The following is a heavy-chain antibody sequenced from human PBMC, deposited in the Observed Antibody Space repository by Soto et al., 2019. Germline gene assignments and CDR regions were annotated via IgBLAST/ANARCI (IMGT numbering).Heavy chain of an antibody. CDR1: GFTFSSYG. D-gene: IGHD1-1*01. Sequence: QVQLVESGGGVVQPGRSLRLSCAASGFTFSSYGMHWVRQAPGKGLEWVAVIWYDGSNKYYADSVKGRFTISRDNSKNTLYLQMNRLRAEDTAVYYCARALGALDGQYYYYCYGMDVWGQGTTVTVSS. J-gene: IGHJ6*02. CDR3: ARALGALDGQYYYYCYGMDV. V-gene: IGHV3-33*01. CDR2: IWYDGSNK.